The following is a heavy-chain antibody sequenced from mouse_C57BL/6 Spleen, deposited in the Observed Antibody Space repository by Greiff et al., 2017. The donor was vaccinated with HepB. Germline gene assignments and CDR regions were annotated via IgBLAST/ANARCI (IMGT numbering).Heavy chain of an antibody. V-gene: IGHV1-26*01. CDR1: GYTFTDYY. J-gene: IGHJ2*01. CDR2: INPNNGGT. Sequence: EVQLQQSGPELVKPGASVKISCKASGYTFTDYYMNWVKQSHGKSLEWIGDINPNNGGTSYNQKFKGKATLNVDKSSSTAYMELRSLTSEDSAVYYCARWAYYYGSSYFDYWGQGTTLTVSS. CDR3: ARWAYYYGSSYFDY. D-gene: IGHD1-1*01.